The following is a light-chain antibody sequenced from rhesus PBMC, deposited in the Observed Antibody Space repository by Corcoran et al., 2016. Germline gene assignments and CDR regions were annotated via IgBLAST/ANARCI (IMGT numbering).Light chain of an antibody. CDR3: QHYYSTPWT. CDR2: EAS. V-gene: IGKV1-21*01. Sequence: DIQMTQSPSSLSASVGDRVTITCRASQGITNELAWYQQKPGETPKILIYEASSLQSGIPSRFSGSGSGTDFPLTISSLQSEDFATYYCQHYYSTPWTFGQGTKVAIK. J-gene: IGKJ1*01. CDR1: QGITNE.